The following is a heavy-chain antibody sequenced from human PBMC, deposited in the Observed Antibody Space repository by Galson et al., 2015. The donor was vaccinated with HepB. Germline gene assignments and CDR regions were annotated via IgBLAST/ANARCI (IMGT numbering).Heavy chain of an antibody. D-gene: IGHD1-26*01. CDR1: GFTFRSYA. CDR3: AKDLALGASH. J-gene: IGHJ4*02. CDR2: ISGSGGSI. V-gene: IGHV3-23*01. Sequence: SLRLSCAASGFTFRSYAMSWVRQAPGKGLEWVSAISGSGGSIYYADSVKGRFTISRDNSKNTLYLHMNSLRAEDTAVYYCAKDLALGASHWGQGTLVTVSS.